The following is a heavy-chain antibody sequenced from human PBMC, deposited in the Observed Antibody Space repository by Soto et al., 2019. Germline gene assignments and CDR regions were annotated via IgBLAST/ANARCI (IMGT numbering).Heavy chain of an antibody. CDR1: GGSISSYY. D-gene: IGHD3-3*01. CDR2: SYYSGST. Sequence: SSETLSLTCTVSGGSISSYYWSWIRQPPGKGLEWIGYSYYSGSTNYNPSLKSRVTISVDTSKNQFSLKLSSVTAADTAVYYCASALNFDSWSGYYTSRPRYYYYGMDVWCQLTTVTVFS. CDR3: ASALNFDSWSGYYTSRPRYYYYGMDV. J-gene: IGHJ6*02. V-gene: IGHV4-59*01.